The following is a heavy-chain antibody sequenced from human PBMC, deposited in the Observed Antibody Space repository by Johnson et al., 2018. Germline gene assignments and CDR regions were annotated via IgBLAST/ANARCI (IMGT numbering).Heavy chain of an antibody. D-gene: IGHD3-16*01. CDR1: GFTFTRAA. Sequence: QLVQSGPEVKKPGTSVKVSCKASGFTFTRAAVQWVRQARGQRLEWIGWIVVGSGNTNYAQKFQERGTITRDMSTSTAYMELSSLRSEDTAGYYCAAGWGLNYFYYGMDVWGKGTTVTVSS. J-gene: IGHJ6*04. V-gene: IGHV1-58*01. CDR3: AAGWGLNYFYYGMDV. CDR2: IVVGSGNT.